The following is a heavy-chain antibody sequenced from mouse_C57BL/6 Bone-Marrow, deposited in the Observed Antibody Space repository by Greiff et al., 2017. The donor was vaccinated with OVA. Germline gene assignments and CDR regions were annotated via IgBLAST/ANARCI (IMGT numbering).Heavy chain of an antibody. V-gene: IGHV1-81*01. Sequence: QVQLQQSGAELARPGASVKLSCKASGYTFTSYGISWVKQRTGQGLEWIGEIYPRSGNTYYNEKFKGKATLTADKSSSTAYMELRSLTSEDSAVYFSARATTVVEASYYFDYWGQGTTLTVSS. CDR1: GYTFTSYG. J-gene: IGHJ2*01. CDR2: IYPRSGNT. CDR3: ARATTVVEASYYFDY. D-gene: IGHD1-1*01.